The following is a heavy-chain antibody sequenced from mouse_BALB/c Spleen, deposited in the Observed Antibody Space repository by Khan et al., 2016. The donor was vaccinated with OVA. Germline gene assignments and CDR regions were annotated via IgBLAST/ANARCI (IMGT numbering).Heavy chain of an antibody. CDR2: INSGGST. CDR1: GFTFSSYA. V-gene: IGHV5-6-5*01. CDR3: TRLVDY. J-gene: IGHJ4*01. Sequence: EVELVESGGGLVKPGGSLKLSCAASGFTFSSYAVSWIRQTPEKRLEWVASINSGGSTYYPDSVKGRFTISRDDARNILYLLMSRLRSEDTAMYYCTRLVDYWGQGTSVTVSS.